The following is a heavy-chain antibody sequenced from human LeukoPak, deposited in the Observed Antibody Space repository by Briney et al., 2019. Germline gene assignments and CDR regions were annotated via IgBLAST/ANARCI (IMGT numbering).Heavy chain of an antibody. CDR2: IYSGGST. J-gene: IGHJ4*02. CDR3: ARDNDILTGYYKTDY. V-gene: IGHV3-66*01. Sequence: GGSLRLSCAASGFTVSSNYMSWVRQAPGKGLEWVSVIYSGGSTYYADSVKGRFTISRDNSKNTLYLQMNSLRAEDTAVYYCARDNDILTGYYKTDYWGQGTLVTVSS. D-gene: IGHD3-9*01. CDR1: GFTVSSNY.